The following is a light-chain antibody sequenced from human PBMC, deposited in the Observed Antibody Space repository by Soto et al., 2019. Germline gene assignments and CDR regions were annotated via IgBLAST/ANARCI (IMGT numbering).Light chain of an antibody. CDR2: DAS. Sequence: EIVLTQSPATLSLSPGERATLSCRASQSVSSYLAWYQQKPGQAPRLLIYDASNRATGIPARFSGSGSGTDFTLTISRLEPEDFAVYYCQQRSNWPLTWTFGQGTKVEIK. CDR1: QSVSSY. J-gene: IGKJ1*01. CDR3: QQRSNWPLTWT. V-gene: IGKV3-11*01.